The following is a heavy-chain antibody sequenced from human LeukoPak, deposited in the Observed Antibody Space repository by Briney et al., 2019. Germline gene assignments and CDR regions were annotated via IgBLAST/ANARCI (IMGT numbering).Heavy chain of an antibody. D-gene: IGHD4-17*01. CDR3: ARDLRAGGTWSYGVYFDL. V-gene: IGHV3-7*01. Sequence: GSLRLSCAASGFTFSNYWMTWVRQAPGKGLEWVANIKEDGSEKNYVDSVKGRFTISRDNAKNSVYLLLNSLTPEDAAVYYCARDLRAGGTWSYGVYFDLWGRGTLVTVSS. CDR2: IKEDGSEK. CDR1: GFTFSNYW. J-gene: IGHJ2*01.